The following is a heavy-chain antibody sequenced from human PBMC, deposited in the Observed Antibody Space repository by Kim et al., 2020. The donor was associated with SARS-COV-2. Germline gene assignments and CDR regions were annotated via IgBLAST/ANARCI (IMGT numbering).Heavy chain of an antibody. Sequence: YSPTIKRTVTISVDTSKNQFSVKLSVVTAAEPAVYYCARGGGYSYEAIDYWGQGTLVTVSS. D-gene: IGHD5-18*01. J-gene: IGHJ4*02. CDR3: ARGGGYSYEAIDY. V-gene: IGHV4-34*13.